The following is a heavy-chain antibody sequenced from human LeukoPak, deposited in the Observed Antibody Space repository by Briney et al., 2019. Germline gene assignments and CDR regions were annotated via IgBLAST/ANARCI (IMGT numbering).Heavy chain of an antibody. J-gene: IGHJ5*02. D-gene: IGHD2-8*02. CDR2: INSDGSSI. CDR1: GFTFSSYW. V-gene: IGHV3-74*03. CDR3: ARGSTGGKVDWFDP. Sequence: GGSLRLSCAASGFTFSSYWLHWVRQAPGKGLVWVSRINSDGSSITYADSVKGRFTISRDNSRDTLYLQMSSLTAEDTAVYYCARGSTGGKVDWFDPWGQGTLVTVSS.